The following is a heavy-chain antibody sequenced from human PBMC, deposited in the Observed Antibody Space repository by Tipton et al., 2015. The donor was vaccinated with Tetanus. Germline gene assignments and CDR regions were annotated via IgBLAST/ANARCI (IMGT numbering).Heavy chain of an antibody. CDR3: ARYSSGWDSPLDY. J-gene: IGHJ4*02. Sequence: SLRLSCAASGFTFSSYSMNWVRQAPGKGLEWVPSISSSSSYIYYADSVKGRFTISRDNAKNSLYLQMNSLRAEDTAVYYCARYSSGWDSPLDYWGQGTLVTVSS. V-gene: IGHV3-21*01. D-gene: IGHD6-19*01. CDR1: GFTFSSYS. CDR2: ISSSSSYI.